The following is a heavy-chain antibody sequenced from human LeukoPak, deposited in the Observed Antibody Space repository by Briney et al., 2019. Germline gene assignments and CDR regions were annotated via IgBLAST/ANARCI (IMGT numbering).Heavy chain of an antibody. V-gene: IGHV3-74*01. Sequence: GGSLRLSCAASGFTFSSYGMHWVRQAPGKGLVWVSRINSDGGATNYADSVKGRFTISRDNAKNTLSLQMNSLRAEDTALYYCARANAHGMDVWGQGTTVTVSS. CDR2: INSDGGAT. J-gene: IGHJ6*02. CDR3: ARANAHGMDV. CDR1: GFTFSSYG. D-gene: IGHD2-8*01.